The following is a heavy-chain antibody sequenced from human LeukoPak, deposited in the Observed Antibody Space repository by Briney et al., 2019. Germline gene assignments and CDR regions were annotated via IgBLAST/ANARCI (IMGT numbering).Heavy chain of an antibody. D-gene: IGHD1-1*01. J-gene: IGHJ4*02. CDR1: GVSISSSNSY. Sequence: SETLSLTCTVSGVSISSSNSYWGWIRQPPGKGLEWIGSIYYSGNTYYNASLKSQVSISIDTSKNQFSLRLTSVTAADTAVYYCARCGTYHFPYWGQGTLVTVSS. CDR2: IYYSGNT. V-gene: IGHV4-39*01. CDR3: ARCGTYHFPY.